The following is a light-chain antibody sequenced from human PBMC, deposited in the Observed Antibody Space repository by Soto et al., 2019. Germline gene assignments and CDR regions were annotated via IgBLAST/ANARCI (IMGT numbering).Light chain of an antibody. CDR3: QQSYSTPQVT. CDR2: AAS. J-gene: IGKJ5*01. V-gene: IGKV1-39*01. CDR1: QSISSY. Sequence: DIQMTQSPSSLSASVGDRVTITCRASQSISSYLNWYQQKPGKAPKLLIYAASSLQRRVPSRFSGSGSGTDFTLTISSPQPEDFATYYCQQSYSTPQVTVGQGTRREIK.